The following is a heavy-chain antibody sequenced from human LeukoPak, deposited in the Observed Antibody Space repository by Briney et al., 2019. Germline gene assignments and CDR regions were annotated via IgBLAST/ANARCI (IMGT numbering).Heavy chain of an antibody. CDR1: GYTFTGYY. V-gene: IGHV1-2*02. CDR3: ARRHIVVVTAIFDY. J-gene: IGHJ4*02. D-gene: IGHD2-21*02. CDR2: INPNSGGT. Sequence: PEASVKASCKASGYTFTGYYMHWVRQAPGRGLEWMGWINPNSGGTNYAQKFQGRVTMTRDTSISTAYMELSRLRSDDTAVYYCARRHIVVVTAIFDYWGQGTLVTVSS.